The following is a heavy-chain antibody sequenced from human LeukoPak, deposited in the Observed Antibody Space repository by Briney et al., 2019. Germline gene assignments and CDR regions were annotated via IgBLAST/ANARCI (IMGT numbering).Heavy chain of an antibody. D-gene: IGHD5-18*01. CDR1: GGSISSSSYY. CDR3: ARAYSYGGEVWFDP. Sequence: PSETLSLTCTVSGGSISSSSYYWGWIRQPPGKGLEWIGSIYYSGSTYYNPSLKSRVTISVDTSKNQFSLKLSSVTAADMAVYYCARAYSYGGEVWFDPWGQGTLVTVSS. J-gene: IGHJ5*02. CDR2: IYYSGST. V-gene: IGHV4-39*01.